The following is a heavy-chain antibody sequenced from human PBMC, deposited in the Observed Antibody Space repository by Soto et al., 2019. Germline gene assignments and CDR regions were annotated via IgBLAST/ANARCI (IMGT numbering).Heavy chain of an antibody. CDR3: ARANQGDYHLDY. CDR2: INNDGSST. Sequence: PGGSLRLSCAASGFTFSSYWMHWVRQAPGKGLVWVSRINNDGSSTSYADSVKGRFTISRDNAKNTQYLQMNSLRAEDTAVYYCARANQGDYHLDYWGQGTLVTVSS. CDR1: GFTFSSYW. V-gene: IGHV3-74*01. D-gene: IGHD4-17*01. J-gene: IGHJ4*02.